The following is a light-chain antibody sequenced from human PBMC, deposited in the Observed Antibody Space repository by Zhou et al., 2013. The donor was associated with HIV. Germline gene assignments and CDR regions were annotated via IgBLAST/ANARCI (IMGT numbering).Light chain of an antibody. Sequence: EIVMTQSPATLSVSPGERATFSCRASQSVSSNLAWYQQKPGQAPRLLIYGASSRATGIPDRFSGSGSGTDFTLTISRLEPEDFAVYFCQQYGSSPFTFGQGTKLEIK. CDR1: QSVSSN. V-gene: IGKV3-20*01. J-gene: IGKJ2*01. CDR2: GAS. CDR3: QQYGSSPFT.